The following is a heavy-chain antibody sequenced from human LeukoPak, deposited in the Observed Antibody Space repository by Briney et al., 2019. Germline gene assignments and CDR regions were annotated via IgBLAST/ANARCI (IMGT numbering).Heavy chain of an antibody. J-gene: IGHJ3*02. CDR1: GFTPSGYW. CDR3: AKLARSDDFDI. V-gene: IGHV3-7*01. CDR2: IKQDGSEK. Sequence: GGSRGLSCAAFGFTPSGYWRCWVRKAPGKGRGWVASIKQDGSEKKYVDSVKGRFTISGDNAKNSVYLQMNSLRAEDTAVYYCAKLARSDDFDIWGQGTMVTVSS.